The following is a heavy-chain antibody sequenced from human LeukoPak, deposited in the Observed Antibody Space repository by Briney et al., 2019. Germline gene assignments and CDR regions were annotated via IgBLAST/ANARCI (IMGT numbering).Heavy chain of an antibody. CDR1: GFTFSSYE. CDR3: ARDLSYGMDV. J-gene: IGHJ6*02. CDR2: ISSDGSTI. Sequence: GGSLRLSCAASGFTFSSYEMNWVRQAPGKGLEWVSYISSDGSTIYYADSVKGRFTISRDNAKSTLYLQMNSLRAEDTAVYYCARDLSYGMDVWGQGTTVTVSS. V-gene: IGHV3-48*03.